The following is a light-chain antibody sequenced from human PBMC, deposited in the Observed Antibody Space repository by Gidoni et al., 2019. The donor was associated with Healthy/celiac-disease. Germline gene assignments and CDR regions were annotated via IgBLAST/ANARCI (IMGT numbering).Light chain of an antibody. V-gene: IGKV1-5*03. J-gene: IGKJ1*01. Sequence: DIQMTQSPSTLSASVGDRVTITCRASQSISSWLAWYQQKPGKAPKLLIYKASSLESGVPSRFSGSGSGTEFTLTISSLQPDDFATYYCQHPWTFGQGPKVDIK. CDR3: QHPWT. CDR2: KAS. CDR1: QSISSW.